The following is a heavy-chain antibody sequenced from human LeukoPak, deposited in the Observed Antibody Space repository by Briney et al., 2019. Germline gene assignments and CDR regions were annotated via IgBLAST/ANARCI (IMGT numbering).Heavy chain of an antibody. J-gene: IGHJ4*02. Sequence: SETLSLTCAVYGVSFSGYYWSWIRQPPGKGLEWIGEINHSGSTNYNPSLKSRVTISVDTSKNQFSLKLSSVTAADTAVYYCARGRGVGYWGQGTLVTVSS. CDR1: GVSFSGYY. CDR3: ARGRGVGY. V-gene: IGHV4-34*01. CDR2: INHSGST. D-gene: IGHD3-10*01.